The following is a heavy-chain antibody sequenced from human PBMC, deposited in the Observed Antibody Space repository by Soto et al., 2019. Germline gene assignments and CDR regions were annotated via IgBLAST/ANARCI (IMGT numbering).Heavy chain of an antibody. J-gene: IGHJ4*02. CDR2: VNQDGSEK. V-gene: IGHV3-7*03. D-gene: IGHD2-21*02. Sequence: EGSLRLSCAASGFTFSNHWMTWVRQAPGKGLEWVASVNQDGSEKYSVDSAKGRFTISRDNAKNSLYLQMNSLRVEDTALYYCASSSPLRRSYLVYWGQGAVVTVSS. CDR3: ASSSPLRRSYLVY. CDR1: GFTFSNHW.